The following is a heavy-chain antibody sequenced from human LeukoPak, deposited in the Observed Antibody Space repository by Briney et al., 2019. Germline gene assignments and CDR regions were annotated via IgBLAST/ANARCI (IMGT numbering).Heavy chain of an antibody. V-gene: IGHV3-23*01. Sequence: GGSLRLSCAASGFTFSSYVMSWVRQAPGKGLEWVSAISGSGGSTYYADSVKGRFTISRDNSKNTLYLQMNSLRAEDTAVYYCAKDGGRDSSGYYKTNAAAEYFQHWGQGTLVTVSS. CDR2: ISGSGGST. CDR1: GFTFSSYV. J-gene: IGHJ1*01. D-gene: IGHD3-22*01. CDR3: AKDGGRDSSGYYKTNAAAEYFQH.